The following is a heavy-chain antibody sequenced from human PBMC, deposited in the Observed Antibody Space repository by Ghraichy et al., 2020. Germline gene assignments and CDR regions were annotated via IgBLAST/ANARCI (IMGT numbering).Heavy chain of an antibody. CDR1: GFTFSSYG. CDR3: AKDNSQQLWLLE. D-gene: IGHD5-18*01. Sequence: GGSLRLSCAASGFTFSSYGMHWVRQAPGKGLEWVAVISYDGSNKYYADSVKGRFTISRDNSKNTLYLQMNSLRAEDTAVYYCAKDNSQQLWLLEWGQGTLVTVSS. CDR2: ISYDGSNK. J-gene: IGHJ4*02. V-gene: IGHV3-30*18.